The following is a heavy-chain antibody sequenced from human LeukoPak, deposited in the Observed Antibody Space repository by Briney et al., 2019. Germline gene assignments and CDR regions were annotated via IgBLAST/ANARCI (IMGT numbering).Heavy chain of an antibody. Sequence: QPGRSLRLSCATSGFTFSHYGMHWVRQAPGKGLEWVAVIWSDGTEKYYGDSVKGRFTISRDNSKKTVYLQMNSLRVADTAIYYCAKDAQRGFDFSNSLESWGQGTLVTVSS. D-gene: IGHD4-11*01. CDR2: IWSDGTEK. J-gene: IGHJ4*02. V-gene: IGHV3-33*06. CDR1: GFTFSHYG. CDR3: AKDAQRGFDFSNSLES.